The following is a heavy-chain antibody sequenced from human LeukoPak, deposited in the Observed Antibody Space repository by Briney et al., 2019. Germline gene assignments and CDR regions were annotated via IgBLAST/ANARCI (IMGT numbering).Heavy chain of an antibody. J-gene: IGHJ4*02. Sequence: GGSLRLSCAASGFTFTSYSMNWVRQAPGKGLGWVSTISGGGSTYYADSVKGRFTISRDNSKNTLYLQVNSLRAEDTAVYYCAKGGKWDVTPFDYWGQGTLVTVSS. V-gene: IGHV3-23*01. D-gene: IGHD1-26*01. CDR2: ISGGGST. CDR1: GFTFTSYS. CDR3: AKGGKWDVTPFDY.